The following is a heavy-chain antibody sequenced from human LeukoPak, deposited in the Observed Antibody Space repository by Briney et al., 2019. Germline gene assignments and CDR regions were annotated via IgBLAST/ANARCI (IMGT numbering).Heavy chain of an antibody. Sequence: GGSLRLSCAASGFTFSDYYMSWIRQAPGKGLEWVSYISSSGSTIYYADSVKGRFTISRDNAKNSLYLQMNSLRAEDTAVYYCARDRSGSYYEPFDCWGQGTLVTVSS. J-gene: IGHJ4*02. CDR3: ARDRSGSYYEPFDC. CDR2: ISSSGSTI. V-gene: IGHV3-11*01. D-gene: IGHD3-10*01. CDR1: GFTFSDYY.